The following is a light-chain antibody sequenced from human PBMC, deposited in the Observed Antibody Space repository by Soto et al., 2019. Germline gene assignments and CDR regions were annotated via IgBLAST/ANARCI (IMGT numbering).Light chain of an antibody. Sequence: DIQMTQSPSTLSASVGDRVTITCRASQTISSWLAWYQQKPGKAPKLLIYKASSLESGVPSRFSGSGSGTEFTLTIRSLQPDYFATYYCQQYHSYPWTFGQGTKVEFK. CDR2: KAS. V-gene: IGKV1-5*03. J-gene: IGKJ1*01. CDR1: QTISSW. CDR3: QQYHSYPWT.